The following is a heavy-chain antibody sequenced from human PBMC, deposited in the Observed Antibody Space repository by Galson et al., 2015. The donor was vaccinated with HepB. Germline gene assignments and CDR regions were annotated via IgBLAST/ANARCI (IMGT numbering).Heavy chain of an antibody. CDR1: GYTFTGYY. V-gene: IGHV1-2*02. Sequence: SVKVSCKASGYTFTGYYMHWVRQAPGQGLEWMGWINPNSGGTNYAQKFQGRVTMTRDTSISTAYMELSRLRSDDTAVYYCARDPNDFWSGYYSVWGFDYWGQGTLVTVSS. CDR2: INPNSGGT. J-gene: IGHJ4*02. D-gene: IGHD3-3*01. CDR3: ARDPNDFWSGYYSVWGFDY.